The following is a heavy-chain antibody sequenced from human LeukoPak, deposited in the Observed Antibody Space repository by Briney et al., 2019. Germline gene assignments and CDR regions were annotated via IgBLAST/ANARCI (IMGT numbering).Heavy chain of an antibody. CDR1: GGSISSYY. CDR3: ATSHDVKSAPYDL. Sequence: SETLSLTCPVLGGSISSYYWSWARQPPGKGLEWIGYIFTSGWTDYNPSLKSRVTMSVDTSKNQLSMELRFLTAADTAVYYCATSHDVKSAPYDLWGQGTLVTVSS. J-gene: IGHJ5*02. D-gene: IGHD2-21*01. CDR2: IFTSGWT. V-gene: IGHV4-4*09.